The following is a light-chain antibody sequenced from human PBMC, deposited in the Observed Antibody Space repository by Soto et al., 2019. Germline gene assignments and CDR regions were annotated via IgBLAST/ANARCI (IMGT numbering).Light chain of an antibody. V-gene: IGLV2-18*02. J-gene: IGLJ1*01. Sequence: QSALTQPPSVSGSPGQSVTISCTGASSDVGSYNRVSWYQQFPATAPKLLIYEVSNRPSGVPDRFSGSKSGNTASLTISGLQAEDEAAYYCSSYTSSSTYVFGTGTK. CDR2: EVS. CDR1: SSDVGSYNR. CDR3: SSYTSSSTYV.